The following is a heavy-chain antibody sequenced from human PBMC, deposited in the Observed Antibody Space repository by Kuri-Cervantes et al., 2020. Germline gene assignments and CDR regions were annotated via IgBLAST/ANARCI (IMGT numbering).Heavy chain of an antibody. D-gene: IGHD5-18*01. CDR3: ARERVPQRGYSYAYDMDV. Sequence: GGSLRLSCAASGFTFSDYYMSWIRQAPGKGLEWVSYISSSGSTIYYADSVKGRFTIPRDNAKNSLYLQMNSLRAEDTAVYYCARERVPQRGYSYAYDMDVWGQGTTVTVSS. J-gene: IGHJ6*02. CDR1: GFTFSDYY. CDR2: ISSSGSTI. V-gene: IGHV3-11*04.